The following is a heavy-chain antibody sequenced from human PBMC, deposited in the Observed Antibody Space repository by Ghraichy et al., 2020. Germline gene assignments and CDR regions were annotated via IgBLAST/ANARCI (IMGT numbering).Heavy chain of an antibody. CDR1: GGTFSSYA. CDR3: ARCPNTGPAMVLYYYMDV. J-gene: IGHJ6*03. D-gene: IGHD5-18*01. Sequence: SAKVSCKASGGTFSSYAISWVRQAPGQGLEWMGGIIPIFGTANYAQKFQGRVTITADESTSTAYMELSSLRSEDTAVYYCARCPNTGPAMVLYYYMDVWGKGTTVTVSS. V-gene: IGHV1-69*13. CDR2: IIPIFGTA.